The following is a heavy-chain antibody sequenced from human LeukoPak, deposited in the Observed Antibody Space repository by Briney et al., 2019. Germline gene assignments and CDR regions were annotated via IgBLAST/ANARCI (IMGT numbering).Heavy chain of an antibody. J-gene: IGHJ4*02. D-gene: IGHD4-17*01. CDR1: GFTFTTYG. CDR3: ARDVGIDYGDYRGLYY. Sequence: GGSLRLSCAASGFTFTTYGMHWVRQAPGKGLEWVSAMSGDTVTTYYADSVKGRFTISRDNSKNTLYLQMNSLRAEDTAVYYCARDVGIDYGDYRGLYYWGQGTLVTVSS. CDR2: MSGDTVTT. V-gene: IGHV3-NL1*01.